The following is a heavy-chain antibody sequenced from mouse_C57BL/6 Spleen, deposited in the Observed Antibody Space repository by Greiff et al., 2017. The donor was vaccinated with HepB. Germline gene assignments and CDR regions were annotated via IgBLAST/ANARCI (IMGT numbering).Heavy chain of an antibody. Sequence: VQGVESGPGLVAPSQSLSITCTVSGFSLTSYAISWVRQPPGKGLEWLGVIWTGGGTNYNSALKSRLSISKDNSKSQVFLKMNSLQTDDTARYYCARKGIPDGYYAMDYWGQGTSVTVSS. CDR1: GFSLTSYA. CDR2: IWTGGGT. CDR3: ARKGIPDGYYAMDY. D-gene: IGHD2-3*01. V-gene: IGHV2-9-1*01. J-gene: IGHJ4*01.